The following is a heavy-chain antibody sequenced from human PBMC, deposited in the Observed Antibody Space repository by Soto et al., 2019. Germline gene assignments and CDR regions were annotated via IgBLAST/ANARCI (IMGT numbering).Heavy chain of an antibody. J-gene: IGHJ4*02. CDR1: GFTFSSYA. D-gene: IGHD3-10*01. CDR2: ISGSGGST. Sequence: EVQLLESGGGLVQPGGSLRLSCAASGFTFSSYAMSWVRQAPGKGLEWVSAISGSGGSTYYADSVKGRFPISRDNSKNTLYLQMNSLRAEATAVYYCANDLRFRELSMSYFDYWGQGTLVTVSS. V-gene: IGHV3-23*01. CDR3: ANDLRFRELSMSYFDY.